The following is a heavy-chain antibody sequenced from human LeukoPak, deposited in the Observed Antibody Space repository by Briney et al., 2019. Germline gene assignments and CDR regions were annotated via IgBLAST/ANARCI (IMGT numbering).Heavy chain of an antibody. Sequence: GESLKISCKGSGYSINNYWIGWVRQMPGKGLEWMGIIYPGDSDTRYSPSFQGQVTISADKSISTAYLQWSSLKASDTAMYYCARSPGWVATTLFDYWGQGTLVTVSS. J-gene: IGHJ4*02. CDR3: ARSPGWVATTLFDY. D-gene: IGHD5-12*01. CDR2: IYPGDSDT. CDR1: GYSINNYW. V-gene: IGHV5-51*01.